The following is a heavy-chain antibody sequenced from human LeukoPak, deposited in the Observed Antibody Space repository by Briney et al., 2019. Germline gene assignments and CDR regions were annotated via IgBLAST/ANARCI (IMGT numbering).Heavy chain of an antibody. Sequence: GASVKVSCKASGYTFTSYDINWVRQATGQGLEWMGWMNPNSGNTGYAQKFQGRVTMTRNTSISTAYMELSSLRAEDTAVYYCARDSSHYYYDNSGFLSGGQGTLVTVSS. D-gene: IGHD3-22*01. CDR1: GYTFTSYD. CDR3: ARDSSHYYYDNSGFLS. J-gene: IGHJ4*02. CDR2: MNPNSGNT. V-gene: IGHV1-8*01.